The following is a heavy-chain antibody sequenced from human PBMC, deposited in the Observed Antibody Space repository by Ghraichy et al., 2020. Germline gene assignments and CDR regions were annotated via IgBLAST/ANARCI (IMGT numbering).Heavy chain of an antibody. CDR1: GYTFTSYY. J-gene: IGHJ6*02. D-gene: IGHD6-6*01. Sequence: ASVKVSCKASGYTFTSYYMHWVRQAPGQGLEWMGIINPSGGSTSYAQKFQGRVTMTRDTSTSTVYMELSSLRSEDPAVYYCASLRAARQEGYYYYGMDVWGQGTTVTVSS. V-gene: IGHV1-46*01. CDR3: ASLRAARQEGYYYYGMDV. CDR2: INPSGGST.